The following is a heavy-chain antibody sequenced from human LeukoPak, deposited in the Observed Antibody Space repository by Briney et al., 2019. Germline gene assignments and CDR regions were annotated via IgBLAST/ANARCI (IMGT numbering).Heavy chain of an antibody. CDR2: IYTGGST. V-gene: IGHV3-66*01. Sequence: ETLSLTCAVYGGSFSGYYMSWVRQAPGKGLEWVSVIYTGGSTYYADSVKGRFTISRDNSKNTLYLQMNSLRAEDTAVYYCARGGFDPWGQGTLVTVSS. J-gene: IGHJ5*02. CDR3: ARGGFDP. CDR1: GGSFSGYY.